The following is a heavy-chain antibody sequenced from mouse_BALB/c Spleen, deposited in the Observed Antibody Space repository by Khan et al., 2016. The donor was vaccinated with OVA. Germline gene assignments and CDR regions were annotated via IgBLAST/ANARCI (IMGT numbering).Heavy chain of an antibody. CDR1: GFTIKDTY. Sequence: IQLVQSGAELVKPGASVKLSCTASGFTIKDTYLHWVKQRPEQGLEWIGRIDPINGNVKYDPTFQGQATITTDTSSNTAYLQLSSLTSEDTAVYYCVREDYRFDGFAYWGQGTLVTVSA. CDR3: VREDYRFDGFAY. J-gene: IGHJ3*01. V-gene: IGHV14-3*02. D-gene: IGHD2-14*01. CDR2: IDPINGNV.